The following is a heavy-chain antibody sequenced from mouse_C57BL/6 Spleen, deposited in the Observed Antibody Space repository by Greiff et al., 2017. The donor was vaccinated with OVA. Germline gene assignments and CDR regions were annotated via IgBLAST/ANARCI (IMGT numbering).Heavy chain of an antibody. CDR1: GYAFSSSW. CDR2: IYPGDGDT. J-gene: IGHJ2*01. D-gene: IGHD2-3*01. CDR3: ARSAGYYPYYFDY. V-gene: IGHV1-82*01. Sequence: VQLQQSGPELVKPGASVKISCKASGYAFSSSWMNWVKQRPGKGLEWIGRIYPGDGDTNYNGKFKGKATLTADKSSSTAYMQLSSLTSEDSAVYFCARSAGYYPYYFDYWGQGTTLTVSS.